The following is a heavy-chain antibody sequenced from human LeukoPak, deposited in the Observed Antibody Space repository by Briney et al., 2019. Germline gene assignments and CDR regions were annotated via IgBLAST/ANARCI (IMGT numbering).Heavy chain of an antibody. CDR3: ARVVAARPNEFDY. Sequence: SETLSLTCTVSGGSISSGGYYWSWIRQPPGKGLEWIGYIYHSGSTYYNPSLKSRVTISVDRSKNQFSLKLSSVTAADTAVYYCARVVAARPNEFDYWGQGTLVTVSS. CDR2: IYHSGST. D-gene: IGHD6-6*01. V-gene: IGHV4-30-2*01. CDR1: GGSISSGGYY. J-gene: IGHJ4*02.